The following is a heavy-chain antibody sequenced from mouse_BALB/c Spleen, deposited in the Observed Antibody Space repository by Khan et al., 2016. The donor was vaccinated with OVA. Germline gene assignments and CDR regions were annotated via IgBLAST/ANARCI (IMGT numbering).Heavy chain of an antibody. CDR1: GYSITSGYA. J-gene: IGHJ2*01. V-gene: IGHV3-2*02. D-gene: IGHD1-1*01. CDR3: ARTNYYGYYFDY. Sequence: EGQSKEGGPGLVKPSQSLSLTCTVTGYSITSGYAWNWIRQFPGNKLEWMGYISYSGGTSYNPSLKSRISITRDTSKNQFFLQLNSVTTEDTATYSSARTNYYGYYFDYWGQGTTLTVSS. CDR2: ISYSGGT.